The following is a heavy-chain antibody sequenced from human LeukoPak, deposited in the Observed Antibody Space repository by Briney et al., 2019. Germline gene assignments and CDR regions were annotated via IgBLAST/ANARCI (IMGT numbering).Heavy chain of an antibody. CDR1: GGSISSSSYY. CDR3: ARVREYCTGISCFAFDI. CDR2: IYYSRST. V-gene: IGHV4-39*01. D-gene: IGHD2-8*02. J-gene: IGHJ3*02. Sequence: SETLSLTCTVSGGSISSSSYYWGWIRQPPGKGLEWIGSIYYSRSTYYNPSLKSRVTISVDTSKNQFSLKLSSVTAADTAVYYCARVREYCTGISCFAFDIWGQGTMVTVSS.